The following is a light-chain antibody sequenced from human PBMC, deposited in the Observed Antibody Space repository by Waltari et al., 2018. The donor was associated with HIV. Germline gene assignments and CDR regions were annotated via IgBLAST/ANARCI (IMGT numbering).Light chain of an antibody. CDR1: SSNIGTNT. CDR3: ATWDDSLNGPV. CDR2: SSN. V-gene: IGLV1-44*01. Sequence: QSLLTQPPSQSATLGQWVTICCSGSSSNIGTNTVNWYQQLRGTAPRPVFSSSNQRPSGVPDRFSGSKSGTSASLAISGLQSEDEADYYCATWDDSLNGPVFGGGTKLTVL. J-gene: IGLJ2*01.